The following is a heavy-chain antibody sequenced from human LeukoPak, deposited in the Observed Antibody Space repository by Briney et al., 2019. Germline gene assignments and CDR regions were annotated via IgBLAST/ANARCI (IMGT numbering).Heavy chain of an antibody. J-gene: IGHJ4*02. Sequence: GASVKVSCKASGYTFTGYYMHWVRQAPGQGLEWMGWINPNSGGTNYAQKFQGRVTMTRDTSISTAYMELSRLRSDDTAVYYCARDFGGYYLYYFDYWGQGTLVTVSS. V-gene: IGHV1-2*02. CDR1: GYTFTGYY. D-gene: IGHD3-22*01. CDR2: INPNSGGT. CDR3: ARDFGGYYLYYFDY.